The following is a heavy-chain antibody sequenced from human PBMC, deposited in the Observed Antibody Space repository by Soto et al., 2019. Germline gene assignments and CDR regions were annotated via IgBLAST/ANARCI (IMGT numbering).Heavy chain of an antibody. CDR1: GGSISSGDYY. V-gene: IGHV4-30-4*01. CDR3: ARGDDSSGYYPEAFDY. Sequence: SETLSLTCTVSGGSISSGDYYLSWIRQPPGKGLEWIGYIYYSGSTYYNPSLKSRVTISVDTSKNQFSLKLSSVTAADTAVYYCARGDDSSGYYPEAFDYWGQGTLVTSPQ. CDR2: IYYSGST. D-gene: IGHD3-22*01. J-gene: IGHJ4*02.